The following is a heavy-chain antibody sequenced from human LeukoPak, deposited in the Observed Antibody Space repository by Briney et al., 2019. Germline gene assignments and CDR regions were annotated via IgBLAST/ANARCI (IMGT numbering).Heavy chain of an antibody. CDR2: IYSSGST. Sequence: SETLSLTCTVSGGSISSYYWSWIRQPPGKGLEWIGYIYSSGSTNYNASLKSRVTISVDTSKNQFSMKLSSVTAADTAVYYCARHATMVRGVIIGQFDYWGQGTLVTVSS. CDR1: GGSISSYY. J-gene: IGHJ4*02. D-gene: IGHD3-10*01. CDR3: ARHATMVRGVIIGQFDY. V-gene: IGHV4-4*09.